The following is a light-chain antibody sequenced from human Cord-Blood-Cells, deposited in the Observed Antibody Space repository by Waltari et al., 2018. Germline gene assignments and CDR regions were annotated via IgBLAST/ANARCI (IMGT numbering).Light chain of an antibody. Sequence: QSALTQPASVSGSPGQPITTSCTGTRSDVGSYTLVSWYQQHPGKASKLMIYEGSKRPSGVSNRFSGSKSGNTASLTISGLQAEDEADYYCCSYAGSSTVVFGGGTKLTVL. V-gene: IGLV2-23*01. J-gene: IGLJ2*01. CDR2: EGS. CDR1: RSDVGSYTL. CDR3: CSYAGSSTVV.